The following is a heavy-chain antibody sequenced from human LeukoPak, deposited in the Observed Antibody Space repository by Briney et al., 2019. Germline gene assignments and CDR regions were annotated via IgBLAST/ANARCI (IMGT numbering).Heavy chain of an antibody. D-gene: IGHD2-21*02. V-gene: IGHV4-61*02. J-gene: IGHJ3*02. Sequence: TLSLTCIVSGDSITSGSYYWSWVRQSAGKGLEWIGRTYASGSTNYNPSLKSRVSISVDTSKSQFSLKLSSVTAADTAVYYCAREMVGDSAAFDIWGQGTMVTVSS. CDR1: GDSITSGSYY. CDR3: AREMVGDSAAFDI. CDR2: TYASGST.